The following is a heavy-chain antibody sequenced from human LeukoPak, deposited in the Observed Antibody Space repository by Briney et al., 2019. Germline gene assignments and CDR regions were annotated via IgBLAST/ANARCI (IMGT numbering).Heavy chain of an antibody. CDR1: GGSISSGEYY. J-gene: IGHJ5*02. V-gene: IGHV4-30-4*01. Sequence: SETLSLTCTVSGGSISSGEYYWSWIRQPPGKGLEWIGYIYYSGGTYYNPSLKSRVTISVDTSKNQFSLKLSSVTAADTAVYYCARANSKLWFGELLPSDWFDPWGQGTLVTVSS. CDR3: ARANSKLWFGELLPSDWFDP. CDR2: IYYSGGT. D-gene: IGHD3-10*01.